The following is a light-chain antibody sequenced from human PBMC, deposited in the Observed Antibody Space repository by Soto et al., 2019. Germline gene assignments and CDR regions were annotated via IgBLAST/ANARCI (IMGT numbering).Light chain of an antibody. V-gene: IGLV1-40*01. CDR1: SSNIGAGYD. CDR2: GHS. Sequence: QSVLTQPPSVSGAPGQRVTISCTGSSSNIGAGYDVHWYWRLSGTAPKLLIDGHSNRPSGVPDRFSASKSGTSASLAITGLQAEDEADYYCQSYDNSLSALVFGTGTKVTVL. CDR3: QSYDNSLSALV. J-gene: IGLJ1*01.